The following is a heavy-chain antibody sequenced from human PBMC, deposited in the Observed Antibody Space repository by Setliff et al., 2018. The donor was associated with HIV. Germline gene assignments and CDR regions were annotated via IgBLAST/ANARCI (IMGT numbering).Heavy chain of an antibody. Sequence: GGSLRLSCAASGFTFSSYAMSWVRQAPGKGLEWVSAISGSGGSTYYADSVKGRFTISRDSSKNTLYLQMNSLRAEDTAVYYCAKGRGEYYYDSSGYWSCHYWGQGTLVTVS. CDR3: AKGRGEYYYDSSGYWSCHY. CDR1: GFTFSSYA. D-gene: IGHD3-22*01. J-gene: IGHJ4*02. CDR2: ISGSGGST. V-gene: IGHV3-23*01.